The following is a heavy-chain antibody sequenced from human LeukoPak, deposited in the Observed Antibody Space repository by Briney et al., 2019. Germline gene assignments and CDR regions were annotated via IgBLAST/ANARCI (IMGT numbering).Heavy chain of an antibody. V-gene: IGHV3-48*01. Sequence: GGSLRLSCAASGFTFSSYSMNWVRQAPGKGLEWVSYISSSSSTIYYADSVKGRFTIARDNAKNSLYLQMNSLRAEDTAVYYCARGLGRNFDYWGQGTLVTVSS. CDR3: ARGLGRNFDY. CDR1: GFTFSSYS. D-gene: IGHD1-26*01. CDR2: ISSSSSTI. J-gene: IGHJ4*02.